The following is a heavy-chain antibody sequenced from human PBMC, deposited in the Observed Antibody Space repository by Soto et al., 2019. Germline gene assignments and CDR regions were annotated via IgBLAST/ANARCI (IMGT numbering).Heavy chain of an antibody. CDR3: AGGGVYSYYYGMDV. J-gene: IGHJ6*02. CDR1: GYTFTSYA. V-gene: IGHV1-3*01. Sequence: EASVKVSCKASGYTFTSYAMHWVRQAPGQRLEWMGWINAGNGNTKYSQKFQGRVTITRDTSASTAYMELSSLRSEDTAVYYCAGGGVYSYYYGMDVWGQGTMVTVSS. CDR2: INAGNGNT. D-gene: IGHD2-8*02.